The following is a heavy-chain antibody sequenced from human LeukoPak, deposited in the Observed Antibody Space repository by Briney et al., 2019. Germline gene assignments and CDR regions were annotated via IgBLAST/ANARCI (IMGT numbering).Heavy chain of an antibody. V-gene: IGHV3-23*01. CDR2: IRGSGGNT. D-gene: IGHD6-19*01. J-gene: IGHJ4*02. CDR1: GFTFNNYA. Sequence: PGGSMTLSCAASGFTFNNYAMSWVRQPPGKGLEWVSGIRGSGGNTYHADSVKGRFTIHRDNSKNTLYLQMNSLRAEGTAVYYCAKDNQPIAVAVPGVDYSGQGTPVSASS. CDR3: AKDNQPIAVAVPGVDY.